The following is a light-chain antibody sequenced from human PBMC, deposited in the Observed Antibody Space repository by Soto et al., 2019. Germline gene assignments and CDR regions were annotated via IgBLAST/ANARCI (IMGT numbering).Light chain of an antibody. Sequence: QSALTQPASVSGSPGQSITISCTGTSSDVGGYNYVSWYQQHPGKAPKLMIYEVSNRPSGVSNRFSGSKSANTASLTISGLQAEEGADYYLNSYPRSSTWVFGGGTKLPV. V-gene: IGLV2-14*01. CDR3: NSYPRSSTWV. CDR1: SSDVGGYNY. CDR2: EVS. J-gene: IGLJ3*02.